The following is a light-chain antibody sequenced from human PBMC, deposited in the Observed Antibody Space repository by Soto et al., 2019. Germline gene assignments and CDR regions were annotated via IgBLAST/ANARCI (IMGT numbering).Light chain of an antibody. CDR1: SSDVGTYDF. CDR3: TSDAGSNTYV. CDR2: EVT. V-gene: IGLV2-8*01. J-gene: IGLJ1*01. Sequence: QSVLTQPPSASGSPGQSVTISCTGASSDVGTYDFVSWYQPHPGKAPKLMIYEVTKRPSGVPDPFSGSRSGNTASLTVSGLQAEDEADYYCTSDAGSNTYVFGSGTKVTVL.